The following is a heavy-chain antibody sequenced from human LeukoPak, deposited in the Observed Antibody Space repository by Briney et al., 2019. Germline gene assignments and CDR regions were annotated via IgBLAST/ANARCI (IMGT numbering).Heavy chain of an antibody. D-gene: IGHD3-3*01. CDR2: IIPIFGTA. J-gene: IGHJ6*02. V-gene: IGHV1-69*13. CDR3: ATAPRVVGYYYGMDV. CDR1: GGTFSSYA. Sequence: SVKVSCKASGGTFSSYAISWVRQAPGQGLEWMGGIIPIFGTANYAQKFQGRVTITADESTSTAYMELSSLRSEDTAVYYCATAPRVVGYYYGMDVWGQGTTVTVSS.